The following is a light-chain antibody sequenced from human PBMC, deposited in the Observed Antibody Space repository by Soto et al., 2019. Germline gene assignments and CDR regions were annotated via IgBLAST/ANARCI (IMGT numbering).Light chain of an antibody. V-gene: IGKV1-39*01. CDR3: QQCYSTPT. CDR2: AAS. Sequence: DIQMTQSPSSLSASVGDRVTITCRASQSISSYLNWYQQKPGKAPKLLIYAASSLQSAVPSRFSGSGSGTDFTLTISSLQPEDFATYYCQQCYSTPTFGQGTKVEIK. CDR1: QSISSY. J-gene: IGKJ1*01.